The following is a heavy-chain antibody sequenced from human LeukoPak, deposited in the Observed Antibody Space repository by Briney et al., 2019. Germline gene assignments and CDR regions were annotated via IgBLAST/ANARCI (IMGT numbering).Heavy chain of an antibody. J-gene: IGHJ4*02. Sequence: GGSLRLSCAASGFTFSSYAMSWVRQAPGKGLEWVSAISGSGGSTYYADSVKGRFTISRDNSKNTLYLHMNSLRAEDTAVYYCAKPLSSSGYYTDYWGQGTLVTVSS. D-gene: IGHD3-22*01. CDR3: AKPLSSSGYYTDY. V-gene: IGHV3-23*01. CDR2: ISGSGGST. CDR1: GFTFSSYA.